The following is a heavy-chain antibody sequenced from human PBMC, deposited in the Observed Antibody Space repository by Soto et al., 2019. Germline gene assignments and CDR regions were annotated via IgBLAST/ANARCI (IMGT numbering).Heavy chain of an antibody. CDR1: GDSVSSNSAA. Sequence: PSQTLSLTCAISGDSVSSNSAAWNWIRQSPSRGLECLGSTYYRSKWYNDYAVSVKSRITINPDTSKNQFSLQLNSVTPEDTAVYYCARVGSSYDFWSGGVFYXWGQGTLVTVSX. J-gene: IGHJ4*02. CDR2: TYYRSKWYN. V-gene: IGHV6-1*01. D-gene: IGHD3-3*01. CDR3: ARVGSSYDFWSGGVFYX.